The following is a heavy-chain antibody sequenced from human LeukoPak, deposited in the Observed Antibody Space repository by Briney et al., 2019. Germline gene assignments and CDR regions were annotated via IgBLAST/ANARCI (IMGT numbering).Heavy chain of an antibody. V-gene: IGHV1-8*01. CDR1: GYTFTSYD. CDR3: ARGPYDFWSGYYYYYAMDV. CDR2: MNPNSGNT. D-gene: IGHD3-3*01. J-gene: IGHJ6*02. Sequence: GASVKVSCKASGYTFTSYDINWVRQATGQGLEWMGWMNPNSGNTGYAQKFQGRVTMTRNTSISTAYMELSSLRSGDTAVYYCARGPYDFWSGYYYYYAMDVWGQGTTVTVSS.